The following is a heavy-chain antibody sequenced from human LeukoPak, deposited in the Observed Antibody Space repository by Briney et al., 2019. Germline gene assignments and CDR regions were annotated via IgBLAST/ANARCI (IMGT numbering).Heavy chain of an antibody. Sequence: GRSLRLSCAASGLTFSNYGMHWVRQAPGKGLEWVAVVSYDGRNTNYADSVKGRFTVSRDNSKNTLYLQMNSLRPEDTAVYYCARMALGYWGQGTLVTVSS. CDR1: GLTFSNYG. D-gene: IGHD3-16*01. CDR2: VSYDGRNT. V-gene: IGHV3-30*03. CDR3: ARMALGY. J-gene: IGHJ1*01.